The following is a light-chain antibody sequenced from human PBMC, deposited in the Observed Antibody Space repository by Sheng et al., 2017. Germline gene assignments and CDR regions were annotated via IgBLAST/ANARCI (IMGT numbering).Light chain of an antibody. CDR1: SSDVGTYSL. Sequence: QSALTQPASVSGSPGQSITISCSGSSSDVGTYSLVSWYQQYPGKAPKLMIYEGTKRPSGVSNRFSASKSGNTASLTISGLQAEDEADYYCSSYAGSNNWVFGGGTKLTVL. V-gene: IGLV2-14*02. CDR2: EGT. CDR3: SSYAGSNNWV. J-gene: IGLJ3*02.